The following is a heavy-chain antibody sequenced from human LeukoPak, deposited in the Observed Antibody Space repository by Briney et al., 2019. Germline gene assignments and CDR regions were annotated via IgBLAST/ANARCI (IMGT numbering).Heavy chain of an antibody. J-gene: IGHJ4*02. CDR1: GGSFSGYY. CDR2: INHSGST. Sequence: LVNLCRNCAVYGGSFSGYYWSWIRKPPGKGLEWIGEINHSGSTNYNPSLKSRVTISVDTSKNQFSLKLSSVTAADTDVYYCARGSIAARPGDYFDYWGQGTLVTVSS. V-gene: IGHV4-34*01. D-gene: IGHD6-6*01. CDR3: ARGSIAARPGDYFDY.